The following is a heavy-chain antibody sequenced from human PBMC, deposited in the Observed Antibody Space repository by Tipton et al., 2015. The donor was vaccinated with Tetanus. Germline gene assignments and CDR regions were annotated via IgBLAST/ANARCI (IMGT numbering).Heavy chain of an antibody. V-gene: IGHV4-38-2*01. Sequence: TLSLTCGVSGYFISSGYYWGWIRQPPGKGLEWIGNIYHSGSTYYNPSLKSRVTISVDTSQNQFSLRLSSVTAADTAVYYCARVGCSGGSCYPTVRAFDIWGQGTMVTVSS. CDR3: ARVGCSGGSCYPTVRAFDI. J-gene: IGHJ3*02. D-gene: IGHD2-15*01. CDR1: GYFISSGYY. CDR2: IYHSGST.